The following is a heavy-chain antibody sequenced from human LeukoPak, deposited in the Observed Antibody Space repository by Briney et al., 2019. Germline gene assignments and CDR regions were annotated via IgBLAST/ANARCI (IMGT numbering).Heavy chain of an antibody. CDR2: IHYSGST. CDR3: ASLRTYYYGSGSYYFDY. D-gene: IGHD3-10*01. J-gene: IGHJ4*02. CDR1: GGSISSYY. V-gene: IGHV4-59*12. Sequence: SSETLSLTCTVSGGSISSYYWSWIRQPPGKGLEWIAYIHYSGSTNYNPSLKSRVTISVDTSKNQFSLKLSSVTAADTAVYYCASLRTYYYGSGSYYFDYWGQGTLVTVSS.